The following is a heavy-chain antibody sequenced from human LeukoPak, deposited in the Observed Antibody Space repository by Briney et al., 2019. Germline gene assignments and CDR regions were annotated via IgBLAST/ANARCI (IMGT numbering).Heavy chain of an antibody. CDR1: GYTFTSYG. V-gene: IGHV1-2*02. CDR3: ARADILTGYYTFDY. J-gene: IGHJ4*02. D-gene: IGHD3-9*01. CDR2: INPNSGGT. Sequence: ASVKVSCKASGYTFTSYGISWVRQAPGQGLEWMGWINPNSGGTNYAQKFQGRVTMTRDTSISTAYMELSRLRSDDTAVYYCARADILTGYYTFDYWGQGTLVTVSS.